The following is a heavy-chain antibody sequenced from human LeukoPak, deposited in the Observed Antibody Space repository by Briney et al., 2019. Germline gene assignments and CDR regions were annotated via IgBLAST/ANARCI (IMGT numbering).Heavy chain of an antibody. CDR2: VKNDGSST. CDR3: ARGNDYWSGYIDY. D-gene: IGHD3-3*01. V-gene: IGHV3-74*01. Sequence: GGSLRLSCAASGFAFSSHWMHWVRQAPGKGLVWVSHVKNDGSSTNYTDSVRGRFTISRDNAKNTLYLQMSSLRAEDTAVYYCARGNDYWSGYIDYWGQRALATVSS. J-gene: IGHJ4*02. CDR1: GFAFSSHW.